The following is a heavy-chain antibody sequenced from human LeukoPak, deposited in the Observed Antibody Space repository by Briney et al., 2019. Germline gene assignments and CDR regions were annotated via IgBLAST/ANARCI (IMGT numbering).Heavy chain of an antibody. CDR1: GYSISSGYY. V-gene: IGHV4-38-2*02. D-gene: IGHD4-17*01. CDR2: IYHSGST. J-gene: IGHJ4*02. CDR3: AREYGDYSGGFDY. Sequence: SETLSLTCTVSGYSISSGYYWGWIRQPPGKGLEWIGSIYHSGSTYYNPSLKSRVTISVDTSKNQFSLKLSSVTAADTAVYYCAREYGDYSGGFDYWGQGTLVTVSS.